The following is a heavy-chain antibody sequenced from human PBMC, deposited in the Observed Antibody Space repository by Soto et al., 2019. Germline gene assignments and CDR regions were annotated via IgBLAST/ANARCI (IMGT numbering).Heavy chain of an antibody. J-gene: IGHJ3*02. D-gene: IGHD5-12*01. CDR2: ISPYNGNT. V-gene: IGHV1-18*01. CDR1: GYTFISYG. Sequence: HGQLVQSGAEVKKPGASLKVSSKASGYTFISYGVSWVRQGPGQGLEWLGWISPYNGNTNYAQKFQGRITMTTDTSTSTVYMDLRSLRTDDTAVYYCARDQTKWLTDAFDIWGQGTMVVVSS. CDR3: ARDQTKWLTDAFDI.